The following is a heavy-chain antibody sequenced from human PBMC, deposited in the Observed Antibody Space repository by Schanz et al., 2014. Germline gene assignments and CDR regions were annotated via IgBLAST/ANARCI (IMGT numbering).Heavy chain of an antibody. CDR2: ISPYNGHT. V-gene: IGHV1-18*01. Sequence: QVQLVQSGSEVKKPGDSVKVSCETSGYSFTKYGINWVRQAPGQGLEWMGWISPYNGHTEYGKKFQDRFTMTTDTSTTAAYLGLSSLTSDDTAVYYCARDLHSKVETSFRSYHAFDFWGQGTKVTVS. CDR1: GYSFTKYG. D-gene: IGHD3-16*02. CDR3: ARDLHSKVETSFRSYHAFDF. J-gene: IGHJ3*01.